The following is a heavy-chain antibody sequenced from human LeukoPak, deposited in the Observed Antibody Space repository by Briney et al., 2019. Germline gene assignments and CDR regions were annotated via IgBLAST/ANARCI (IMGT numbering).Heavy chain of an antibody. CDR2: ISAYNGNT. D-gene: IGHD3-22*01. V-gene: IGHV1-18*01. Sequence: ASVKVSCKASGYTFTSYGISWVRQAPGQGLEWMGWISAYNGNTNYAQKLQGRVTKTTDTSTSTAYMELRSLRSDDTAVYYCAREVYYYDSSGQYYFDYWGQGTLVTVSS. CDR3: AREVYYYDSSGQYYFDY. J-gene: IGHJ4*02. CDR1: GYTFTSYG.